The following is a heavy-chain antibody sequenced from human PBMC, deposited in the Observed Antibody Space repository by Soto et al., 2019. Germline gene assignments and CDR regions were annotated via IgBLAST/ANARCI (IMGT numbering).Heavy chain of an antibody. V-gene: IGHV4-34*01. CDR1: GGSFSGYY. J-gene: IGHJ6*02. CDR3: ARGGRRIAARSYYYYGMDV. Sequence: PSETLSLTCAVYGGSFSGYYWSWIRQPPGKGLEWIGEINHSGSTNYNPSLKSRVTISVDTSKNQFSLKLSSVTAADTAVYYCARGGRRIAARSYYYYGMDVWGQGTTVTVSS. D-gene: IGHD6-6*01. CDR2: INHSGST.